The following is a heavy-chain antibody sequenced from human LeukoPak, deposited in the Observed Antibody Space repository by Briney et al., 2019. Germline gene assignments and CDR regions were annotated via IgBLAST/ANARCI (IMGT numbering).Heavy chain of an antibody. Sequence: PSETLSLTCTVSGGSISSDSYYWSWIRQPAGKGLEWIGRIYTSGSTNYNPSLKSRVTMSVDTSKNQFSLKLSSVTAADTAVYYCARDQYYYDSSGYYDAFDIWGQGTMVTVSS. D-gene: IGHD3-22*01. CDR1: GGSISSDSYY. CDR2: IYTSGST. V-gene: IGHV4-61*02. J-gene: IGHJ3*02. CDR3: ARDQYYYDSSGYYDAFDI.